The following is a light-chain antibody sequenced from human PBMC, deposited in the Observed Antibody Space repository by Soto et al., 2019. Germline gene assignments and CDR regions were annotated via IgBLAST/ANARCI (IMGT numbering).Light chain of an antibody. Sequence: EIVLTQSPGTLPLSPGERATLSCRASQTVSSSYLAWYQQKPGQAPRLLIYGASSRATGIPDRFSGSGSGTDFTLTIGRLEPEDFAVYYCQQYASSLLTFGGGTKVDIK. J-gene: IGKJ4*01. CDR1: QTVSSSY. CDR3: QQYASSLLT. CDR2: GAS. V-gene: IGKV3-20*01.